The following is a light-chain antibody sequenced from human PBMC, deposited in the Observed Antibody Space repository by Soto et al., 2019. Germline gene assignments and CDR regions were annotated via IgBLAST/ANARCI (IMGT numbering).Light chain of an antibody. J-gene: IGKJ2*01. Sequence: DIQMTQSPSTLSTSVGDRVTITCRASQSINSWLAWYQQKPGKAPKLLISKASTLQSGVPSRFSGSGSGTELSLIISSLQPDDFASYYCQQYKSYPYTFGQGTKLEIK. CDR3: QQYKSYPYT. V-gene: IGKV1-5*03. CDR1: QSINSW. CDR2: KAS.